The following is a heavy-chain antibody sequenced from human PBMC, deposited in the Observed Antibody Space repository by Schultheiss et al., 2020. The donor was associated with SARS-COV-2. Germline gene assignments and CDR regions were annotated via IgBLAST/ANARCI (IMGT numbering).Heavy chain of an antibody. CDR2: ISSSGSTI. CDR1: GFTFSSYA. V-gene: IGHV3-48*04. Sequence: GGSLRLSCAASGFTFSSYAMHWVRQAPGKGLEWVSYISSSGSTIYYADSVKGRFTISRDNAKNSLYLQMNSLRAEDTAVYYCARDRAYCSGGSCYSHGMDVWGQGTTVTVSS. CDR3: ARDRAYCSGGSCYSHGMDV. J-gene: IGHJ6*02. D-gene: IGHD2-15*01.